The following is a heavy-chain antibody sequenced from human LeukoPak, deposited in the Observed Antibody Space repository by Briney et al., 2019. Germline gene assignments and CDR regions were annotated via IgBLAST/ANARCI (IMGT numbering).Heavy chain of an antibody. J-gene: IGHJ4*02. CDR1: GYTFTSYG. D-gene: IGHD3-3*01. Sequence: GASVKVSCKASGYTFTSYGISWVRQAPGQGLEWMGWISAYNGNTNYAQKFQGRVTMTRDTSISTAYMELSRLRSDDTAVYYCARGGRLRFLEWLGSAPDYWGQGTLVTVSS. CDR2: ISAYNGNT. CDR3: ARGGRLRFLEWLGSAPDY. V-gene: IGHV1-18*01.